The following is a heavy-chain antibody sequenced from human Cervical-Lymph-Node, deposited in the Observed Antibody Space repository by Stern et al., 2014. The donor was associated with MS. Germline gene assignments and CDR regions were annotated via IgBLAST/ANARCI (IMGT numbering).Heavy chain of an antibody. V-gene: IGHV1-2*02. Sequence: QVQLVQSGAGVKKPGASVKVSCKASGYSFTAYFIHWVRQAPGQGLEWMGWISTDTGGANYAQRFQGRVTMTRDTSISTTYMELSRLRSDDTAVYYCARDRGSHSDYWGQGTLVTVSS. J-gene: IGHJ4*02. D-gene: IGHD1-26*01. CDR3: ARDRGSHSDY. CDR2: ISTDTGGA. CDR1: GYSFTAYF.